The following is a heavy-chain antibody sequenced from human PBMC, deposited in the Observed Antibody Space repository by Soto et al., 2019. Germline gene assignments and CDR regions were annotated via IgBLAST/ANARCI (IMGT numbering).Heavy chain of an antibody. CDR3: AREGYYDSSGYPKHYYGMDV. J-gene: IGHJ6*02. V-gene: IGHV4-4*07. CDR1: GGSISSYY. D-gene: IGHD3-22*01. CDR2: IYTSGST. Sequence: SETLSLTCTVSGGSISSYYWSWTRQPAGKGLEWIGRIYTSGSTNYNPSLKSRVTMSVDTSKNQFSLKLSSVTAADTAVYYCAREGYYDSSGYPKHYYGMDVWGQGTTVTVSS.